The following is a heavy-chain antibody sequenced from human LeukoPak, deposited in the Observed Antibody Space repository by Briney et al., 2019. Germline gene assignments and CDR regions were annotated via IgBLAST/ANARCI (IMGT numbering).Heavy chain of an antibody. V-gene: IGHV3-23*01. CDR3: VKESTSSGYYYAPDY. D-gene: IGHD3-22*01. Sequence: GGSLRLSCAASGFSFRTYAMTWVRQAPGKGLEWVSSISGSGATTYNADPLKGRFTISRDNSKNTLYLQVNSLRAEDTAVYYCVKESTSSGYYYAPDYWGQGTLVTVS. CDR2: ISGSGATT. J-gene: IGHJ4*02. CDR1: GFSFRTYA.